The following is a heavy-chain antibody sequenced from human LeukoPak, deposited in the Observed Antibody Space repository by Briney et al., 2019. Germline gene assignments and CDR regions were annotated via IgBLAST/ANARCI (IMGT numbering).Heavy chain of an antibody. CDR2: INPNSGGT. D-gene: IGHD3-10*01. J-gene: IGHJ4*02. V-gene: IGHV1-2*02. CDR1: GYTFTGYY. Sequence: ASVKVSCKASGYTFTGYYMHWVRQAPGQGLEWMGWINPNSGGTNYAQKFQGRVTMTRDTSISTAYMELSMLRSDDTAVYYCARVFTVTMVRGVTFSFDYWGQGTLVTVSS. CDR3: ARVFTVTMVRGVTFSFDY.